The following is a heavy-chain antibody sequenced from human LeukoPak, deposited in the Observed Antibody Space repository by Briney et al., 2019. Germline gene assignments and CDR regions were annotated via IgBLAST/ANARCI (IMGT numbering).Heavy chain of an antibody. CDR3: TRDLGTVTTLNWFDP. CDR2: IRSKAYGGTT. Sequence: GRSLRLSCTASGFTFGDYAMSWVRQAPGKGLDWVGFIRSKAYGGTTEYAASVKGRFTISRDDSKSIAYLQMNSLKTEDTAVYYCTRDLGTVTTLNWFDPWGQGTLVTVSS. D-gene: IGHD4-17*01. J-gene: IGHJ5*02. CDR1: GFTFGDYA. V-gene: IGHV3-49*04.